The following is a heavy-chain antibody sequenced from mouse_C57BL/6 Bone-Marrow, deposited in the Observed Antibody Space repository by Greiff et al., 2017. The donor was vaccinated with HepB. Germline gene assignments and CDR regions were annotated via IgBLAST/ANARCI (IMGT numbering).Heavy chain of an antibody. CDR1: GFTFSSYG. CDR2: ISSGGSYT. CDR3: ARDYYGSSPHY. Sequence: EVQVVESGGDLVKPGGSLKLSCAASGFTFSSYGMSWVRQTPDKRLEWVATISSGGSYTYYPDSVKGRFTISRDNAKNTLYLQMSSLKSEDTAMYYCARDYYGSSPHYWGQGTTLTVSS. D-gene: IGHD1-1*01. V-gene: IGHV5-6*01. J-gene: IGHJ2*01.